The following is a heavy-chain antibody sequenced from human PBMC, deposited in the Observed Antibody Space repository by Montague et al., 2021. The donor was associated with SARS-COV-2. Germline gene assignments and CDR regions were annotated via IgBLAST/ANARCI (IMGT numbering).Heavy chain of an antibody. V-gene: IGHV3-30-3*01. CDR3: ARAAQKQYVLLWFGELLHDAFDI. Sequence: SLRLSCAASGFTVSSYAMHWVRQAPGKGLERVAVISYDGSNKYYXDSXKGRFTISRDNSKNTLYLQMNSLRAEDTAVFYCARAAQKQYVLLWFGELLHDAFDIWGQGTMVTISS. CDR1: GFTVSSYA. D-gene: IGHD3-10*01. CDR2: ISYDGSNK. J-gene: IGHJ3*02.